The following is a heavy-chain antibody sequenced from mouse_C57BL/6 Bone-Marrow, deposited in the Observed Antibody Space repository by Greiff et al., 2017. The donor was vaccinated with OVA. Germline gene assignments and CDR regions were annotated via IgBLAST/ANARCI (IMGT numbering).Heavy chain of an antibody. CDR1: DYEFPSHD. D-gene: IGHD2-5*01. V-gene: IGHV5-2*01. J-gene: IGHJ3*01. CDR3: ARQGYSNSFAY. CDR2: INSDGGST. Sequence: EVKLVESGGGLVQPGASLKLSCESNDYEFPSHDMSWVRKTPEQRLELVAAINSDGGSTYYPDTMERRFVISRDNTKKTLYLQMSSLRSEDTALYYCARQGYSNSFAYWGQGTLVTVSA.